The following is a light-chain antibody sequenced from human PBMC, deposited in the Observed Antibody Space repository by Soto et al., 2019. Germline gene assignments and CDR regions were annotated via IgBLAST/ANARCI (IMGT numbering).Light chain of an antibody. CDR3: QQEENSPIT. CDR1: QSLSSSF. J-gene: IGKJ5*01. V-gene: IGKV3-20*01. CDR2: GAS. Sequence: DIVLTQSPGIVSLSPGERATLSCRASQSLSSSFLAWYQQKRGQAPRLLIYGASSRATGVPDRFSGSGSETDFTLSITRLEPEDFAMYYCQQEENSPITFGRGTRREMK.